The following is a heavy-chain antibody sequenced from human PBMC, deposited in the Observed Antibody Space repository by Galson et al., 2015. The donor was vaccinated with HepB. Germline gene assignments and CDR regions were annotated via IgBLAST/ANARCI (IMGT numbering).Heavy chain of an antibody. CDR2: INHSGST. J-gene: IGHJ5*02. D-gene: IGHD5-18*01. Sequence: SETLSLTCAVYGGSFSGYYWSWIRQPPGKGLEWIGEINHSGSTNYNPSLKSRVTISVDTSKNQFSLKLSSVTAADTAVYYCARGLHTAMVTSPCWFDPWGQGTLVTVSS. CDR3: ARGLHTAMVTSPCWFDP. CDR1: GGSFSGYY. V-gene: IGHV4-34*01.